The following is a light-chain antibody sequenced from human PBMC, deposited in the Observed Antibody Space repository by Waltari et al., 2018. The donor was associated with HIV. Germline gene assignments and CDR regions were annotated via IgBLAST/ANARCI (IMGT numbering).Light chain of an antibody. CDR1: PGAVTRGNP. CDR2: STS. V-gene: IGLV7-43*01. CDR3: LLYYGGAQRYV. Sequence: QTVVTPEPSLTVSPGGTVPLTCASSPGAVTRGNPPNWFHHKPGQAPRGLIYSTSNKNSWTPARFSGSLLGGKAALTLSGVQPEDEAEYYCLLYYGGAQRYVFGTGTKVTVL. J-gene: IGLJ1*01.